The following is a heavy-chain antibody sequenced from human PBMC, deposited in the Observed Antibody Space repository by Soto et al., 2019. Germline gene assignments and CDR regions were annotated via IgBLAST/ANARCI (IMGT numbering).Heavy chain of an antibody. CDR1: GFTFSSYS. Sequence: EVQLVESGGGLVQPGGSLRLSCAASGFTFSSYSMNWVRQAPGKGLEWVSYISSSSSTIYYADSVKGRFTISRDNAKNSLYLQMNSLRDEDAAVYYCATGISLERKFDYWGQGTLVTVSS. D-gene: IGHD1-1*01. V-gene: IGHV3-48*02. CDR3: ATGISLERKFDY. J-gene: IGHJ4*02. CDR2: ISSSSSTI.